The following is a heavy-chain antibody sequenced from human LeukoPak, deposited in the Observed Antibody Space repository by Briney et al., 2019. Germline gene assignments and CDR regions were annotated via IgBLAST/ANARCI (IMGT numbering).Heavy chain of an antibody. CDR1: GGSISNYY. CDR2: IYYSGST. J-gene: IGHJ4*02. Sequence: PSETLSLTCTVSGGSISNYYWSWIRQPPGKGLEWVGYIYYSGSTNYNPSLQSRVTISLDTSKNKFSLKLSSVTAADTAVYYCARLTSGYYANFDYWGQGTLVTVSS. V-gene: IGHV4-59*08. D-gene: IGHD3-22*01. CDR3: ARLTSGYYANFDY.